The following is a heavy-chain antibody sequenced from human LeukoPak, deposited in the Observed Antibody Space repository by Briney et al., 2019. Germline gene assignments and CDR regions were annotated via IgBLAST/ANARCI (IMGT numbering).Heavy chain of an antibody. CDR3: TTLPWMTTVTTAVDY. CDR2: IKSKTDGGTT. D-gene: IGHD4-11*01. CDR1: GFTFSNAW. V-gene: IGHV3-15*01. Sequence: GGSLRLSCAASGFTFSNAWMSWVRQAPGKGLEWVGHIKSKTDGGTTDYAAPVKGRFTISRDDSKNTLYLQMNSLKTEDTAVYYCTTLPWMTTVTTAVDYWGQGTLVTVSS. J-gene: IGHJ4*02.